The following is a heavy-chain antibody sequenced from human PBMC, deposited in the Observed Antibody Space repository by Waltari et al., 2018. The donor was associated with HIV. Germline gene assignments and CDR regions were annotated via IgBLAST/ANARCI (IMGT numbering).Heavy chain of an antibody. Sequence: QVQLQQWGAGLLKPSETLSLPCAVYGGSFSGYYWSWIRQPPGKGLEWIGEINHSGSTNYNPSLKSRVTISVDTSKNQFSLKLSSVTAADTAVYYCARTGLGDYDWYFDLWGRGTLVTVSS. CDR2: INHSGST. CDR1: GGSFSGYY. CDR3: ARTGLGDYDWYFDL. V-gene: IGHV4-34*01. J-gene: IGHJ2*01. D-gene: IGHD4-17*01.